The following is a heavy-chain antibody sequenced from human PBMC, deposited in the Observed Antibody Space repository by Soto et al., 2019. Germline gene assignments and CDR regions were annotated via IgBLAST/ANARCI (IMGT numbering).Heavy chain of an antibody. J-gene: IGHJ3*02. CDR1: GYTFTVYY. Sequence: ASVKVSCKASGYTFTVYYMHWVRQAPGQGLEWMGWINPNSGGTNYAQKFQGWVTMTRDTSISTAYMELSRLRSDDTAVYYCARGGSGVTMIVVVGGLFAFDIWGQGTMVTVSS. D-gene: IGHD3-22*01. CDR2: INPNSGGT. CDR3: ARGGSGVTMIVVVGGLFAFDI. V-gene: IGHV1-2*04.